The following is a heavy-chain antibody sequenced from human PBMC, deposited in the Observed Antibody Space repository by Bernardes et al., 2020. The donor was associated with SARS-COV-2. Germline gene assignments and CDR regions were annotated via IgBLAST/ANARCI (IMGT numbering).Heavy chain of an antibody. CDR3: AKDASYCTGGVCAAGGFDT. CDR2: ISYDGSKK. CDR1: EFTFSDYG. Sequence: GGSLRLCCAASEFTFSDYGMHWVRQAPGKGLEWVAVISYDGSKKHYADSVKGRFTISRDDSSNMLYLQMDSLRADDTAVYYCAKDASYCTGGVCAAGGFDTWGQGTLVTVSS. J-gene: IGHJ5*02. V-gene: IGHV3-30*18. D-gene: IGHD2-8*02.